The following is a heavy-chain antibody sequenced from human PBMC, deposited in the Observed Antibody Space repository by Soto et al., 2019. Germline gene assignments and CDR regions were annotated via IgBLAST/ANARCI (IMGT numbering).Heavy chain of an antibody. D-gene: IGHD6-25*01. CDR1: GGSVSSGSHY. J-gene: IGHJ6*02. Sequence: SETLSLTCTVSGGSVSSGSHYWSWVRQPPGKELAESSYIYYCRTTNYIPALKCRVTISVHTSKYQFSLTPISVTAADTDVYYCPRQRRSYYYYGMDVGGPETSLTAS. V-gene: IGHV4-61*01. CDR3: PRQRRSYYYYGMDV. CDR2: IYYCRTT.